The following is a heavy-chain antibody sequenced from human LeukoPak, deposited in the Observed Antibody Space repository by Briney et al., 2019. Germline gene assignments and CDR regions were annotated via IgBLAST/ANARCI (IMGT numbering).Heavy chain of an antibody. CDR3: ARDQVAAAGKVDP. V-gene: IGHV4-39*02. D-gene: IGHD6-13*01. CDR1: GGSIRSNSC. CDR2: IDQNGNT. Sequence: SETLSLTCSVSGGSIRSNSCWGWVRQPPGKGLEWIGTIDQNGNTYFDPSFQSRVTISIDTSKNQFSLRLNSITAADTAIYYCARDQVAAAGKVDPWGQGTQVTVSS. J-gene: IGHJ5*02.